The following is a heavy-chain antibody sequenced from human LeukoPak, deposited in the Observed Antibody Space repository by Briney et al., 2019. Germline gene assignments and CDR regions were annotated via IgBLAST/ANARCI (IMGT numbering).Heavy chain of an antibody. CDR2: INPSSGST. D-gene: IGHD3-22*01. CDR1: GYTFTSYY. Sequence: ASVKVSCKASGYTFTSYYMHWVRQAPGQGLQWMGIINPSSGSTSYAQKFQGRVTITRDTSASTAYMELSSLRSEDTAMYYCAMRKPYDSSGPFDYWGQGTLVTVSS. J-gene: IGHJ4*02. V-gene: IGHV1-46*01. CDR3: AMRKPYDSSGPFDY.